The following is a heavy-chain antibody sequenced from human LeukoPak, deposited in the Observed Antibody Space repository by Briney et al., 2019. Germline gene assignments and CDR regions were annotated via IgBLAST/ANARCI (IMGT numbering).Heavy chain of an antibody. J-gene: IGHJ3*02. CDR3: ARDLYSSRTNDAFVI. Sequence: PSETLSLTCTVSGGSISSSSYYWGWIRQPPGKGLGWIGSISYSGSTHYNPSLKSRVTISVDTSKNQFSLRLSSVTAADTAVYYCARDLYSSRTNDAFVIWGQGTMLTISS. D-gene: IGHD6-13*01. CDR2: ISYSGST. CDR1: GGSISSSSYY. V-gene: IGHV4-39*07.